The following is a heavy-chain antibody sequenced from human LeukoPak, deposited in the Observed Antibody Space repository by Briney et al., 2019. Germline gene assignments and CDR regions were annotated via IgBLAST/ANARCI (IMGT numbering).Heavy chain of an antibody. CDR2: INHSGST. CDR3: ARGRTIFGVVIRSIKGHYYFDY. V-gene: IGHV4-34*01. Sequence: SETLSLTCAVYGGSFSGYYWSWIRQPPGKGLEWIGEINHSGSTNYTPSLKSRVTISVDTSKNQFSLKLSSVTAADTAVYYCARGRTIFGVVIRSIKGHYYFDYWGQGTLVTVSS. CDR1: GGSFSGYY. D-gene: IGHD3-3*01. J-gene: IGHJ4*02.